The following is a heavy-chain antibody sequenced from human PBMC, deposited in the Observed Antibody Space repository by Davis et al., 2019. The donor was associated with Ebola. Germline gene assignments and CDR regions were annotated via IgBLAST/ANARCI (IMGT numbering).Heavy chain of an antibody. Sequence: MPSETLSLTCTVSGDSISTYSWSWIRQPPGKGLGWIGYISNIGWTNYNASLKSRVTISVDTSKNHFSLRLSSVIAADTAVYYCARTTLPDPPSHYYFFMDVWGKGTTVTVSS. CDR3: ARTTLPDPPSHYYFFMDV. J-gene: IGHJ6*03. D-gene: IGHD1-1*01. V-gene: IGHV4-59*01. CDR2: ISNIGWT. CDR1: GDSISTYS.